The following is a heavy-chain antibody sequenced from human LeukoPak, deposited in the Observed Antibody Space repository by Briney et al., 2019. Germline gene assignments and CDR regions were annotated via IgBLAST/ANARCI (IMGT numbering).Heavy chain of an antibody. D-gene: IGHD2-2*01. CDR1: GYTFTSYG. Sequence: GASVKVSCKASGYTFTSYGISWVRQAPGQGLEWMGWISAYNGNTNYAQELQGRVTMTTDTSTSTAYMELRSLRSDDTAVYYCARDGKIYCSSTSCYEVWFDPWGQGTLVTVSS. J-gene: IGHJ5*02. CDR2: ISAYNGNT. CDR3: ARDGKIYCSSTSCYEVWFDP. V-gene: IGHV1-18*01.